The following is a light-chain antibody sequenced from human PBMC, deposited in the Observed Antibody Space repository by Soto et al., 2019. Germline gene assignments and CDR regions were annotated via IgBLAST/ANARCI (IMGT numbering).Light chain of an antibody. V-gene: IGKV3-11*01. Sequence: EIVLTQSPATLSLSPGERATLSCRASQSVGSYLAWYHHKPGQPPRLLIYDASNRATGIPARFSGSGSGTDFTLTISSLEPEDFAFYSCQQRSNWPPTWTFGQGTKVEIK. J-gene: IGKJ1*01. CDR3: QQRSNWPPTWT. CDR2: DAS. CDR1: QSVGSY.